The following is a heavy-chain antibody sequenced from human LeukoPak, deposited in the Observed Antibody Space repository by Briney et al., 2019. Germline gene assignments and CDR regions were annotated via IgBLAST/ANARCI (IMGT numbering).Heavy chain of an antibody. J-gene: IGHJ3*02. Sequence: GGSLRLSCSASGFTFSSYGMHWVRQAPGKGLEYVSAISSNGGSTYYADSVKGRFTISRDNSKNTLYLQMSSLRAEDTAVYYCVKAYSSGWYSSGAFDIWGQGTMVTVSS. V-gene: IGHV3-64D*06. CDR2: ISSNGGST. CDR3: VKAYSSGWYSSGAFDI. CDR1: GFTFSSYG. D-gene: IGHD6-19*01.